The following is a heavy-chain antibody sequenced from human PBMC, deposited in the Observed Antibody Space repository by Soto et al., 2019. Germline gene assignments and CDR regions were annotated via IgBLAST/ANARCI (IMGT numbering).Heavy chain of an antibody. V-gene: IGHV3-30*18. D-gene: IGHD3-10*01. J-gene: IGHJ6*02. CDR2: ISYDGSNK. CDR3: AKDTLLWFGADYYYGMDV. CDR1: GFTFSSYG. Sequence: QVQLVESGGGVVQPGRSLRLSCAASGFTFSSYGMHWVRQAPGKGLEWVAVISYDGSNKYYADSVKGRFTISRDNSKNPLYLQMNSLRAEDTAVYYCAKDTLLWFGADYYYGMDVWGQGTTVTVSS.